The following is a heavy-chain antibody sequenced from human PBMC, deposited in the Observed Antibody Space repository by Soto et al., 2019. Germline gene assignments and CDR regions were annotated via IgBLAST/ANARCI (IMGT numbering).Heavy chain of an antibody. Sequence: EVQLVESGGGLVQPGGSLRLSCAASGFTVSSNYMSWVRQAPGKGLEWVSVIYSGGSTYYADSVKVRFTISRDNSKNTLYLQMNSLRAEDTAVYYCARSFLWFGERGGFDYWGQGTLVTVSS. D-gene: IGHD3-10*01. CDR3: ARSFLWFGERGGFDY. J-gene: IGHJ4*02. CDR2: IYSGGST. V-gene: IGHV3-66*01. CDR1: GFTVSSNY.